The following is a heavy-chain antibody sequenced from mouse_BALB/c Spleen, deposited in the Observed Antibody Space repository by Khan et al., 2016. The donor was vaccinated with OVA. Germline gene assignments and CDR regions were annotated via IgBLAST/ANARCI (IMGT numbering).Heavy chain of an antibody. J-gene: IGHJ2*01. CDR2: IWGDGSI. Sequence: QVQLKESGPGLVAPSQSLSITCTVSGFSLTSNGVSWVRQPPGKGLEWLGVIWGDGSINYHSVLKSRLSTSEDNSKSQVFLKLNSLQTDNTATYYCAKLRVFYFDYWGQGTTLTVSS. V-gene: IGHV2-3*01. CDR3: AKLRVFYFDY. CDR1: GFSLTSNG.